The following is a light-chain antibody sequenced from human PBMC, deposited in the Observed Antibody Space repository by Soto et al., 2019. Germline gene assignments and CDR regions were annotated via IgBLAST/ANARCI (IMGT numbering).Light chain of an antibody. V-gene: IGKV3-15*01. CDR3: QQYNNWPPLFT. CDR2: GAS. CDR1: QSVSSN. J-gene: IGKJ3*01. Sequence: EIVMTHSPATLSVSPGERATLSCRASQSVSSNLAWYQQKPGQAPRLLIYGASTRATGIPARFSGSGSGTEFTLTISSLQSEDFAVYYCQQYNNWPPLFTFGPGTKVDIK.